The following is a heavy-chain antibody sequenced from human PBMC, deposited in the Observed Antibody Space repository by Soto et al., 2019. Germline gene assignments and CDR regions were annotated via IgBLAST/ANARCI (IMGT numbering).Heavy chain of an antibody. CDR3: ARLNYYFHL. D-gene: IGHD1-20*01. CDR1: GDSITAYY. Sequence: QVQLQESGPGLVKDSETLSLTCSVSGDSITAYYWSWIRQSPGKGLEWIGYIYHAGYTNYNPSLRGRVTMSVDTSRNRFSLKLKSVTAADTAIYYCARLNYYFHLWGQGTLVTVSS. CDR2: IYHAGYT. V-gene: IGHV4-59*08. J-gene: IGHJ4*02.